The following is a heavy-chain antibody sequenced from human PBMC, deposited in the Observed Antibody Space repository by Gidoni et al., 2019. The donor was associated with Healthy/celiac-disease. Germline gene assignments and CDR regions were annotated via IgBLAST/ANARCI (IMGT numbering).Heavy chain of an antibody. J-gene: IGHJ4*02. Sequence: QVQLVESGGGVVQPGRSLRLSCAASGFTFSSYAMHWVRQAPGKGLEWVAVISYDGSNKYYADSVKGRFTISRDNYKNTLYLQMNSLRAEDTAVYYCARDGVFVSSTSKSRPYYFDYWGQGTLVTVSS. V-gene: IGHV3-30-3*01. CDR2: ISYDGSNK. CDR1: GFTFSSYA. CDR3: ARDGVFVSSTSKSRPYYFDY. D-gene: IGHD2-2*01.